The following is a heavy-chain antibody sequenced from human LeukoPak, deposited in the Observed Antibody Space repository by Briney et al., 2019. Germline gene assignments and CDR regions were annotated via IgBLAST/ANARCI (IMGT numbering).Heavy chain of an antibody. V-gene: IGHV1-18*01. CDR3: ARDMYSSGRVPFDY. D-gene: IGHD6-19*01. Sequence: ASVKVSCKASGYTFTSYGISWVRQAPGQGLEWMGWISAKKGNTDYAQKLQGRVTTTTDTSTSTAYMELRSLRSDDTAVYYCARDMYSSGRVPFDYWGQGTLVTVSS. CDR2: ISAKKGNT. J-gene: IGHJ4*02. CDR1: GYTFTSYG.